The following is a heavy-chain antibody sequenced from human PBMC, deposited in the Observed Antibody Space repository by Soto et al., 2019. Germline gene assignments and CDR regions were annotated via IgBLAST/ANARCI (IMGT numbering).Heavy chain of an antibody. CDR3: ARTGSTSCFLPGYYCMDV. D-gene: IGHD2-2*01. CDR1: GFLLSTSGMC. V-gene: IGHV2-70*01. Sequence: SGPTLVNPTQTLTLPCTFSGFLLSTSGMCVSWIRQPPGKDLECHALTDWDDDKYYSTSLKTRLTISKDTSKNQVVLTMTNMDPVDTATYYCARTGSTSCFLPGYYCMDVWGQGTTVTVSS. CDR2: TDWDDDK. J-gene: IGHJ6*02.